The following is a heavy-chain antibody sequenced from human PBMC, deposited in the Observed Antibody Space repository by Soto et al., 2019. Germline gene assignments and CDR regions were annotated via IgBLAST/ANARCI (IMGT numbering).Heavy chain of an antibody. CDR1: GGSISSGGYY. CDR2: IYYSGTT. V-gene: IGHV4-31*03. J-gene: IGHJ4*02. D-gene: IGHD2-2*01. Sequence: PSETLSLTCTVSGGSISSGGYYWTWIRQHPEKGLEWIGYIYYSGTTYYNPSLKSRVTISVDTSENQFSLKLSSLTAADTAVYYCARGGCISTSCYDFDYWGQGTLVTVSS. CDR3: ARGGCISTSCYDFDY.